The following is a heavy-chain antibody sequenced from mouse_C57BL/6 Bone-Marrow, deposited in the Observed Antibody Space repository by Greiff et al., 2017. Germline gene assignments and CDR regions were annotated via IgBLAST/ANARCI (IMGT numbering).Heavy chain of an antibody. CDR3: ARDHGYHWYFDV. D-gene: IGHD2-2*01. Sequence: EVKLMESGGGLVKPGGSLKLSCAASGFTFSSYAMSWVRQTPEQRLEWVATISAGGSYTYYPDNVKGPFTISRDNAKNNLYLQMSHLKSEDTAMYYCARDHGYHWYFDVWGTGTTVTVSS. CDR2: ISAGGSYT. V-gene: IGHV5-4*01. J-gene: IGHJ1*03. CDR1: GFTFSSYA.